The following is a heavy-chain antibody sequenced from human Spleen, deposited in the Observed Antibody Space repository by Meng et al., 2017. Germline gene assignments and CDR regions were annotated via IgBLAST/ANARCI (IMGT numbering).Heavy chain of an antibody. CDR3: ARDEDISAAGKLFGDY. D-gene: IGHD6-25*01. J-gene: IGHJ4*02. V-gene: IGHV1-2*06. Sequence: QRQLVQSGAEVKKPGASVKVSCKPSGYNFPDYYIHWVRRAPGQGLEWMGRINPKSGDTHYAQKFQARVTMTGDTSISTAYMELSGLRSDDTAMYYCARDEDISAAGKLFGDYWGQGTLVTASS. CDR2: INPKSGDT. CDR1: GYNFPDYY.